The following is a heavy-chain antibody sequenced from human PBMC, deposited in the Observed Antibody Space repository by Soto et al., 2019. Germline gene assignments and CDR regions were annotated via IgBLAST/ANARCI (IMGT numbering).Heavy chain of an antibody. J-gene: IGHJ5*02. Sequence: GESLKISCKGSGYSFTSYWIGWVRQMPGKGLEWMGIIYPGDSDTRYSPSFQGQVTISADKSISTAYLQWSSLKASDTALFYFXRYXXAXXENXWFDPWDQGXXVTXXS. V-gene: IGHV5-51*01. CDR3: XRYXXAXXENXWFDP. CDR2: IYPGDSDT. CDR1: GYSFTSYW.